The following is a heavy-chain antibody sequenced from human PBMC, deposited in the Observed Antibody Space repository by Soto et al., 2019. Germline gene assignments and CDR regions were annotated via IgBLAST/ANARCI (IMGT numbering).Heavy chain of an antibody. V-gene: IGHV1-3*01. D-gene: IGHD2-21*01. Sequence: ASVKVSCKASGYTFTSYAMHWVRQAPGQRLEWMGWINAGNGNTKYSQKFQGRVTITRDTSASTAYMELSSLRSEDTAVYYCARIGSGGLGLWWYFDYWGQGTLVTVSS. CDR2: INAGNGNT. J-gene: IGHJ4*02. CDR3: ARIGSGGLGLWWYFDY. CDR1: GYTFTSYA.